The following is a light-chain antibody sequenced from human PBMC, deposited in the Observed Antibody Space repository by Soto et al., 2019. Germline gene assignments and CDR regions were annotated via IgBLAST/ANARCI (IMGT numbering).Light chain of an antibody. CDR1: QSVSSSY. CDR3: QQYNSYSKT. Sequence: EIVLTQSPGTLSLSPGERATLSCRASQSVSSSYLAWYQQRPGQAPRLLIYGASSRATGIPDRFSGSGSGTEFTLTISSLQPEDSATYYCQQYNSYSKTFGQGTKVDIK. CDR2: GAS. J-gene: IGKJ1*01. V-gene: IGKV3-20*01.